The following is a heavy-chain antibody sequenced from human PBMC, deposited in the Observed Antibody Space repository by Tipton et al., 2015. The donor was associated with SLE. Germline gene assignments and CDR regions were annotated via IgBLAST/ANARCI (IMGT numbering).Heavy chain of an antibody. CDR3: ARTLGIWSGYYGDADAFDI. D-gene: IGHD3-3*01. J-gene: IGHJ3*02. Sequence: QVQLVQSGAEVKKPGASVKVSCKASGYTFSSYDISWVRQAPGQGLEWMGWISAYNGNTNYAQKFQGRVTMTTDTSTSTAYMELRSLRSEDTAVYHCARTLGIWSGYYGDADAFDIWSRGTMVTVSS. CDR2: ISAYNGNT. V-gene: IGHV1-18*01. CDR1: GYTFSSYD.